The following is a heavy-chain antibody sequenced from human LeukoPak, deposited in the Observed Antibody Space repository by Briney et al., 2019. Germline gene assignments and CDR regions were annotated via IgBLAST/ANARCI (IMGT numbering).Heavy chain of an antibody. CDR3: TRDCPDYYDSSGYYPAP. CDR1: GLTFGDYA. D-gene: IGHD3-22*01. V-gene: IGHV3-49*04. J-gene: IGHJ5*02. CDR2: IRSKAYGGTT. Sequence: GGSLRLSCTASGLTFGDYAMSWVRQAPGKGLEWVGFIRSKAYGGTTEYAASVKGRFTISRDDSKSIAYLQMNSLKTEDTAVYYCTRDCPDYYDSSGYYPAPWGQGTLVTVSS.